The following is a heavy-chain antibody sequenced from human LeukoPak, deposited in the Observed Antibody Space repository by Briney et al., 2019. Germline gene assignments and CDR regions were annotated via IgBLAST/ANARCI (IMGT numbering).Heavy chain of an antibody. J-gene: IGHJ6*02. CDR1: GGSISSGDYY. Sequence: PLQTLSLTCTVSGGSISSGDYYWSWIRQPPGKGLEWIGYIYYSGSTYYNPSLKSRVTISVDTSKNQFSLKLSSVTAADTAVYYCARDSPIWSGYTTAKNYYYYGMDVWGQGTTVTVSS. D-gene: IGHD3-3*01. CDR2: IYYSGST. CDR3: ARDSPIWSGYTTAKNYYYYGMDV. V-gene: IGHV4-30-4*01.